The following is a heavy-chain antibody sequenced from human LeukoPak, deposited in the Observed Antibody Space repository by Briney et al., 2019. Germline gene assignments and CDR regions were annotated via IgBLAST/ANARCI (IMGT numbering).Heavy chain of an antibody. CDR2: ISVSGGST. J-gene: IGHJ4*02. D-gene: IGHD2-21*02. V-gene: IGHV3-23*01. Sequence: GGSLRLSCAASGFTYSSYAMSWVRQAPGKGLEWVSAISVSGGSTYYADSVKGRFTISRDNSKNTLYLQMNSLRAEETAVYYCAKERSRGGDCLDYWGQGTLVTVSS. CDR3: AKERSRGGDCLDY. CDR1: GFTYSSYA.